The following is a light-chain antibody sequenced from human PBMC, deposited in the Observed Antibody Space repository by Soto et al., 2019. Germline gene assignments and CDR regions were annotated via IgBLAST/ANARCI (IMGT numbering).Light chain of an antibody. V-gene: IGKV3-15*01. Sequence: EVMMSQSPATLSVSKGERATLSCRASQSVSSNLVWYQQKPGQAPRLLISLGSSRASGVPDRFSGSASGRDFTLLISRVEAEDVGVFYCMQALDTPLPFGGGT. CDR3: MQALDTPLP. CDR1: QSVSSN. CDR2: LGS. J-gene: IGKJ4*01.